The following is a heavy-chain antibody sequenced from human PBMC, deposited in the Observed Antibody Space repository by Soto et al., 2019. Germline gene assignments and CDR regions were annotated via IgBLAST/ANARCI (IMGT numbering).Heavy chain of an antibody. CDR1: GGTFSSYA. D-gene: IGHD3-22*01. CDR2: IIPIFGTA. V-gene: IGHV1-69*06. CDR3: AGSSPTNYETHRSDYYGMDV. Sequence: QVQLVQSGAEVKKPGSSVKVSCKASGGTFSSYAISWVRQAPGQGLEWMGGIIPIFGTANYAQKFQGRVTIHEDNPPSPASMELSRLRSEDAAVYFCAGSSPTNYETHRSDYYGMDVWGQGTTVTVSS. J-gene: IGHJ6*02.